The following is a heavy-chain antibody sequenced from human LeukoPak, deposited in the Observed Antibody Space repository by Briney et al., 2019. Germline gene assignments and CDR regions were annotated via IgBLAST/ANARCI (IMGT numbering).Heavy chain of an antibody. CDR2: INPNSGGT. D-gene: IGHD3-22*01. CDR1: GYTFTGYY. V-gene: IGHV1-2*02. CDR3: AREMFYYDSSGPLDY. Sequence: ASVKVSCKASGYTFTGYYMHWVRQAPGQGLEWMGWINPNSGGTNYAQKFRGRVTMTRDTSISTAYMELSRLRSDDTAVYYCAREMFYYDSSGPLDYWGQGTLVTVSS. J-gene: IGHJ4*02.